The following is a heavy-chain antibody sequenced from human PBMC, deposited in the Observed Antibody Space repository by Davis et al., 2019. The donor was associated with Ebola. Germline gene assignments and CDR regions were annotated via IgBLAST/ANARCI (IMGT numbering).Heavy chain of an antibody. Sequence: PSETLSLTCAVYGGSFSGYYWSWIRQPPGKGLEWIGEINHSGSTNYNPSLKSRVTISVDTSKNQFSLKLSSVTAADTAVYYCARGHYYDNSDDQRDFDYWGQGTLVTVSS. CDR3: ARGHYYDNSDDQRDFDY. V-gene: IGHV4-34*01. CDR1: GGSFSGYY. D-gene: IGHD3-22*01. J-gene: IGHJ4*02. CDR2: INHSGST.